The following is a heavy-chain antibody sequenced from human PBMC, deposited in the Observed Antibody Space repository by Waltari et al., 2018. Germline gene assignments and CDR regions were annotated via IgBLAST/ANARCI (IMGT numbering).Heavy chain of an antibody. CDR2: IYGGSGST. CDR3: ARRGGWGGRYYFDY. V-gene: IGHV4-59*12. CDR1: GGSISSNY. D-gene: IGHD3-10*01. Sequence: GLVKPSETLSLTCAVSGGSISSNYRSWIRQSPGKGLEWMGYIYGGSGSTSYNPSLKSRVTISRDTSKNQFSLKLSSVTAADTAVYYCARRGGWGGRYYFDYWGQGVLVTVSS. J-gene: IGHJ4*02.